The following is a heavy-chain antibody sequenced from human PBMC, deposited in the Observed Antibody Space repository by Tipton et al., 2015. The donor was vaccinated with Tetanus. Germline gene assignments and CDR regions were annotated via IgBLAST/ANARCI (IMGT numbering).Heavy chain of an antibody. CDR2: IYYTGNT. Sequence: TLSLTCTVSGGSVSSGGYYWSWIRQHPGKGLEWIGYIYYTGNTYHNPSLKSRVTMSVDTSKNQFSLSLISMTAADTAVYYCATTPGYSYDYPRYYFDYWGQGSLVTVSS. D-gene: IGHD5-18*01. J-gene: IGHJ4*02. CDR3: ATTPGYSYDYPRYYFDY. CDR1: GGSVSSGGYY. V-gene: IGHV4-31*03.